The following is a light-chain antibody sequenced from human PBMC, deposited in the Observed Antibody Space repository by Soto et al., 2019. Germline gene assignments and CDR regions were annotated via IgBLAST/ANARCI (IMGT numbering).Light chain of an antibody. CDR3: QHAKSLPST. Sequence: DIQMTQSPSSVSASVGDRVTITCRASHGISTWLAWYQQKPGKAPKLLIYGASNLQNGVASRFSGSGSGSDFTLTITSLRHEDFDTYCYQHAKSLPSTFGQGTRLEIK. V-gene: IGKV1D-12*01. CDR1: HGISTW. J-gene: IGKJ2*02. CDR2: GAS.